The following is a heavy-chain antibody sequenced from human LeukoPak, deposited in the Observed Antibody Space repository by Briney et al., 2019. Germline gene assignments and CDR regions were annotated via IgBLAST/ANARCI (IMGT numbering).Heavy chain of an antibody. V-gene: IGHV3-30-3*01. CDR2: ISYDGSNK. CDR1: GFTFSSYA. CDR3: AREAQGYDFWSGYFTDSNYFDY. Sequence: GGSLRLSCAASGFTFSSYAMHWVRQAPGKGLEWVAVISYDGSNKYYADSVKGRFTISRDNSKNTLYLQMNSLRAEDTAVYYCAREAQGYDFWSGYFTDSNYFDYWGQGTLVTVSS. D-gene: IGHD3-3*01. J-gene: IGHJ4*02.